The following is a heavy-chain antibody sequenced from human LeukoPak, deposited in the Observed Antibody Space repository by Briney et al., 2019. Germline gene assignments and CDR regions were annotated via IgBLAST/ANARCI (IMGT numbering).Heavy chain of an antibody. CDR3: ARSTAMAPIGQNWFDP. J-gene: IGHJ5*02. D-gene: IGHD5-18*01. CDR1: GFTFSSYG. CDR2: IWYDRSNK. V-gene: IGHV3-33*01. Sequence: PGGSLRLSCAASGFTFSSYGMHWVRQAPGKGLEWVAVIWYDRSNKYYADSVKGRFTISRDNSKNTLYLQMNSLRAEDTAVYYCARSTAMAPIGQNWFDPWGQGTLVTVSS.